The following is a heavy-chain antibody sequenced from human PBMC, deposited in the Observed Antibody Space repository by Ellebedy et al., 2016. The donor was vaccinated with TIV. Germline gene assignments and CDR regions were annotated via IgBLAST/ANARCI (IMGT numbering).Heavy chain of an antibody. J-gene: IGHJ4*02. CDR3: ARVGYSGYPSKYYFDY. D-gene: IGHD5-12*01. CDR1: GGSISSYY. CDR2: IYYSGST. Sequence: SETLSLXCTVSGGSISSYYWSWIRQPPGKGLEWIGYIYYSGSTNYNPSLKSRVTISVDTSKNQFSLKLSSVTAADTAVYYCARVGYSGYPSKYYFDYWGQGTLVTVSS. V-gene: IGHV4-59*08.